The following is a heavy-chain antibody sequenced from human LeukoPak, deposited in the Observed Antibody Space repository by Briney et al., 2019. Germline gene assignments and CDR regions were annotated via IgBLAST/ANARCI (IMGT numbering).Heavy chain of an antibody. CDR1: GFTFSSYA. Sequence: GGSLRLSCAASGFTFSSYAMSWVRQAPGKGLEWVSTISGSGDNTYYADSVKGRFTISRDNSKNTLYLQMNSLRAEDTAVYYCAKRFNLGGGFDYWGQGTLVTVSS. D-gene: IGHD3-16*01. J-gene: IGHJ4*02. V-gene: IGHV3-23*01. CDR3: AKRFNLGGGFDY. CDR2: ISGSGDNT.